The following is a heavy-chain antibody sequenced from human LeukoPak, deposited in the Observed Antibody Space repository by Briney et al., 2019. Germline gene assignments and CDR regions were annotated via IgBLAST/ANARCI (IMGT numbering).Heavy chain of an antibody. CDR2: IWYDGSNK. D-gene: IGHD6-19*01. CDR3: AREGDVPYSSGWYDFDY. CDR1: GFTFSSYG. J-gene: IGHJ4*02. V-gene: IGHV3-33*08. Sequence: PGGSLRLSCAASGFTFSSYGMHWVRQAPGKGLEWVAVIWYDGSNKYYADSVKGRFTISRDNSKNTLYLQMNSLRAEDTAVYYCAREGDVPYSSGWYDFDYWGQGTLVTVSS.